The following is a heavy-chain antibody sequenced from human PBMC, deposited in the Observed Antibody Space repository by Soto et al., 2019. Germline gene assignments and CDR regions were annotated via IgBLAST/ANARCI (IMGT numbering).Heavy chain of an antibody. V-gene: IGHV1-18*01. Sequence: QVQLVQSGAEVKKPGASVKVSCKASGYTFTSNGISWVRQAPGQGLEWMGWISAYNGNTNYAQKLQGRVTMTTDTSTSTAYMELRSLRSDDTAVYYCARDSADLKNYGGYSRGGMDVWGQGTTVTVSS. CDR2: ISAYNGNT. J-gene: IGHJ6*02. CDR3: ARDSADLKNYGGYSRGGMDV. D-gene: IGHD4-17*01. CDR1: GYTFTSNG.